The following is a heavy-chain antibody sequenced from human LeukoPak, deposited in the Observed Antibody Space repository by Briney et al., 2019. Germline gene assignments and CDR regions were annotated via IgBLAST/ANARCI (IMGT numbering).Heavy chain of an antibody. CDR3: ARDSGGPAMATGDYYFDY. CDR1: GGTFSSYA. J-gene: IGHJ4*02. Sequence: ASVKVSCKASGGTFSSYAISWVRQALGQGLEWMGGIIPIFGTANYAQKFQGRVTITADEPTSTAYMELSSLRSEDTAVYYCARDSGGPAMATGDYYFDYWGQGTLVTVSS. CDR2: IIPIFGTA. V-gene: IGHV1-69*13. D-gene: IGHD5-18*01.